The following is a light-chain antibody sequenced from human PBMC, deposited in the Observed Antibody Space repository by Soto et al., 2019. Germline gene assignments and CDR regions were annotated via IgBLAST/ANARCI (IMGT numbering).Light chain of an antibody. J-gene: IGKJ5*01. Sequence: MRMTRSSSTWFVGPVETVTLSSRTSHSVNSHVAWYQQTPGQAPRLLLYGASTRATGIPVRFSGSGFGTEFTLTISSLETEDFAVYYCQQSSNWPTFGQGTRLEIK. CDR1: HSVNSH. CDR2: GAS. V-gene: IGKV3-15*01. CDR3: QQSSNWPT.